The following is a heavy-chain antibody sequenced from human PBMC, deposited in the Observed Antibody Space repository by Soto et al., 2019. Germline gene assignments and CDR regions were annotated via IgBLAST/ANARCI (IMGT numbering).Heavy chain of an antibody. D-gene: IGHD3-10*01. CDR2: IYYSGST. Sequence: PSETLSLTCTVSGGSISSYYWSWIRQPPGKGLEWIGYIYYSGSTNYNPSLKSRVTISVDTSKNQFSLKLSSVTAADTAVYYCARGRGSGKDSWGEGTLVSASS. CDR3: ARGRGSGKDS. J-gene: IGHJ4*02. CDR1: GGSISSYY. V-gene: IGHV4-59*01.